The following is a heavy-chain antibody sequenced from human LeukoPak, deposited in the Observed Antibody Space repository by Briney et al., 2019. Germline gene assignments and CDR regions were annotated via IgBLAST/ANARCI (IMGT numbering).Heavy chain of an antibody. V-gene: IGHV3-30-3*01. CDR3: ASAERLGELSHGSFDY. CDR2: ISYDGSNK. J-gene: IGHJ4*02. D-gene: IGHD3-16*02. Sequence: GGSLRLSCAASGFTFSSYAMHWVRQAPGKGLEWVAVISYDGSNKYYADSVKGRFTISRDNAKNSLYLQMNSLRAEDTAVYYCASAERLGELSHGSFDYWGQGTLVTVSS. CDR1: GFTFSSYA.